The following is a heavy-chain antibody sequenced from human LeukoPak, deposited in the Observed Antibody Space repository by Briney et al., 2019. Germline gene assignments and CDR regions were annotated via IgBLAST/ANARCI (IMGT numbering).Heavy chain of an antibody. CDR1: GGTFSSYA. Sequence: ASVKVSCKASGGTFSSYAISWVRQAPGQGLEWMGGIIPIFGTANYAQKFQGRVTITADESTSTAYMELSSLRSEDTAVYYCASDSSAGAAFDIWGQGTMVTVSS. J-gene: IGHJ3*02. CDR3: ASDSSAGAAFDI. D-gene: IGHD3-22*01. V-gene: IGHV1-69*13. CDR2: IIPIFGTA.